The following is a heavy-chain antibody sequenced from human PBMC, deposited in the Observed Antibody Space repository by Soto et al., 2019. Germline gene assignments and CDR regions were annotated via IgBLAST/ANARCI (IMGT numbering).Heavy chain of an antibody. D-gene: IGHD3-10*01. J-gene: IGHJ6*03. CDR2: INPNSGGT. CDR3: ARGRDVFRGVLSWYYFYYMDV. Sequence: QVQLVQSGAEVKKPGASVKVSCKASGYTFTGYYMHWVRQAPGQGLEWMGWINPNSGGTNYAQKFQGWVTMTRDTSIHTAYMELRRLSSDDTAVYYCARGRDVFRGVLSWYYFYYMDVRGKGTTVTVSS. CDR1: GYTFTGYY. V-gene: IGHV1-2*04.